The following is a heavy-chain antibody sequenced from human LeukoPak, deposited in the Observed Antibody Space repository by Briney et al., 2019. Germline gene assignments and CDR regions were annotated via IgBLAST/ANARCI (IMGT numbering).Heavy chain of an antibody. CDR1: GFTFSSYG. Sequence: GGSLRLSCAASGFTFSSYGMHWVRQAPGKGLEWVANIKQDGSEKYYVDSVKGRFTISRDNAKNSLYLQMNSLRAEDTAVYYCARVYSSGYSLDYWGQGTLVTVSS. CDR3: ARVYSSGYSLDY. V-gene: IGHV3-7*01. J-gene: IGHJ4*02. CDR2: IKQDGSEK. D-gene: IGHD3-22*01.